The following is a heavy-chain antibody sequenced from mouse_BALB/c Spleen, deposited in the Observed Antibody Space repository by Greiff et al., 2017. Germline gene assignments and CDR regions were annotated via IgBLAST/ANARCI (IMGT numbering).Heavy chain of an antibody. Sequence: EVKLMESGPGLVKPSQTVSLTCTVTGISITTGNYRWSWIRQFPGNKLEWIGYIYYSGTITYNPSLTSRTTITRDTSKNQFFLEMNSLTAEDTATYYCARGGVWYRYFDVWGAGTTVTVSS. CDR3: ARGGVWYRYFDV. J-gene: IGHJ1*01. CDR1: GISITTGNYR. D-gene: IGHD2-10*02. V-gene: IGHV3-5*02. CDR2: IYYSGTI.